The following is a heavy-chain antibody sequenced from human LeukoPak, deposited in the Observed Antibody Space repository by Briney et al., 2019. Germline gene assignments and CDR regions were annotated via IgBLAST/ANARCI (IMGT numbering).Heavy chain of an antibody. CDR1: GFTFSSYA. CDR2: ISGSGGST. Sequence: GGSLRLSCAASGFTFSSYAMSWVRQAPGKGLEWVSAISGSGGSTYYADSVKGRFTISRDNSKNTLYLQMNSLRAEDTAVYYCAKAPRGIVGAAEAFDIWGQGTMVTVSS. D-gene: IGHD1-26*01. V-gene: IGHV3-23*01. J-gene: IGHJ3*02. CDR3: AKAPRGIVGAAEAFDI.